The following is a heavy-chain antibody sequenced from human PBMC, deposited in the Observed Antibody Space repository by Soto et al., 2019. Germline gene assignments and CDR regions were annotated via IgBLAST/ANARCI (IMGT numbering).Heavy chain of an antibody. V-gene: IGHV4-34*01. Sequence: KPSETLSLTCAVYGGSFSGYYWSWIRQPPGKGLEWIGEINHSGSTNYNPSLKSRVTISVDTSKNQFSLKLSSVTAADTAVYYCARGDYYYYGMDVWGQGTTVTAP. CDR3: ARGDYYYYGMDV. J-gene: IGHJ6*02. CDR1: GGSFSGYY. CDR2: INHSGST.